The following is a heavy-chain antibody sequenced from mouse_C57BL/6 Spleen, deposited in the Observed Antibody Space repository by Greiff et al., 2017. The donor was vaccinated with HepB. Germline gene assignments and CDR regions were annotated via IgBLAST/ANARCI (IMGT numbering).Heavy chain of an antibody. V-gene: IGHV5-16*01. CDR2: INYDGSST. Sequence: EVMLVESEGGLVQPGSSMKLSCTASGFTFSDYYMAWVRQVPEKGLEWVANINYDGSSTYYLDSLKSRFIISRDNAKNILYLQMSSLKSEDTATYYCAREGTVVVPDYWYFDVWGTGTTVTVSS. CDR3: AREGTVVVPDYWYFDV. D-gene: IGHD1-1*01. CDR1: GFTFSDYY. J-gene: IGHJ1*03.